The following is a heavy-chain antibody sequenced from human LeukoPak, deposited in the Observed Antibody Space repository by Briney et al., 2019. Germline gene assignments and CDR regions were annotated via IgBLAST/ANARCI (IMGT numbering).Heavy chain of an antibody. CDR1: GFTFSGYS. D-gene: IGHD2-2*01. J-gene: IGHJ6*02. CDR3: VRAKDIVVVPIANYGMDV. Sequence: GGSLRLSCAASGFTFSGYSLNWVRQTPGKGLEWVSSISSSSHYIYYVDSVKGRFTISRDNAKNSLYLQMNGLRAEDSAAYYCVRAKDIVVVPIANYGMDVWGQGTTVTVSS. CDR2: ISSSSHYI. V-gene: IGHV3-21*01.